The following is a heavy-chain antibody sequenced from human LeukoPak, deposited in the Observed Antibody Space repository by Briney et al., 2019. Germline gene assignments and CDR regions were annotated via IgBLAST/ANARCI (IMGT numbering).Heavy chain of an antibody. CDR1: GHTLTDLS. CDR3: ATLRFGLDY. J-gene: IGHJ4*02. V-gene: IGHV1-24*01. Sequence: ASVKVSCKVSGHTLTDLSIHWVRQAPGKGLEWMGGFDPEDGDTIYAQKVQGRVTMTEDTSRDTAYMELSSLRSEDTAVYYCATLRFGLDYWGQGTLVTVSS. D-gene: IGHD3/OR15-3a*01. CDR2: FDPEDGDT.